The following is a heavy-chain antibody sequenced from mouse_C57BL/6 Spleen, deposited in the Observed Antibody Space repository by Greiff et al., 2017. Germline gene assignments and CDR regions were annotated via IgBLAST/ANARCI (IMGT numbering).Heavy chain of an antibody. Sequence: VQLQQPGAELVMPGASVKLSCKASGYTFTSYWMHWVKQRPGQGLEWIGEIDPSDSYTNYNQKFKGKSTLTVDKSSSTAYMQLSSLTSEDSAVYYCARDGNYPDYWGQGTTLTVSS. J-gene: IGHJ2*01. D-gene: IGHD2-1*01. CDR1: GYTFTSYW. V-gene: IGHV1-69*01. CDR3: ARDGNYPDY. CDR2: IDPSDSYT.